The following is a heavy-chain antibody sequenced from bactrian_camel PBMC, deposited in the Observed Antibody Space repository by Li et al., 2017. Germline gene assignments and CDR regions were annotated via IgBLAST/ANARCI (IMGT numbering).Heavy chain of an antibody. J-gene: IGHJ4*01. CDR1: GFGFRSYW. CDR2: IYTGGGNT. Sequence: QLVESGGDLVQPGGSLRLSCAASGFGFRSYWMFWVRQAPGKGLEVVASIYTGGGNTYYADSVKGRFTISQDDAKNTVYLQMNDLKVEDSAMYYCGADLARYCGAFSGFFARASWGQGTQVTVS. D-gene: IGHD2*01. CDR3: GADLARYCGAFSGFFARAS. V-gene: IGHV3S1*01.